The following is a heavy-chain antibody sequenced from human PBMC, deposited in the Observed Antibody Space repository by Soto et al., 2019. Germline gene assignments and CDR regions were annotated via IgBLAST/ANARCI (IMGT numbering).Heavy chain of an antibody. J-gene: IGHJ4*02. CDR2: IYYSEST. D-gene: IGHD2-15*01. CDR1: GASINSYY. V-gene: IGHV4-59*12. Sequence: SETLSLTCTVSGASINSYYWSWIRQSPGKGLEWIANIYYSESTNYNPSLKSRVTISIDRSKNQFSLKLSSVTAADTAVYYCARGQVVAAQHWGQGTLVTVSS. CDR3: ARGQVVAAQH.